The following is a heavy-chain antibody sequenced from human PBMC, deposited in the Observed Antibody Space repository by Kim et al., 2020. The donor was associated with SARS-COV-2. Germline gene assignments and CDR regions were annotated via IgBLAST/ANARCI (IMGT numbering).Heavy chain of an antibody. CDR2: MYPKSGST. CDR3: ARGERLDS. V-gene: IGHV1-8*02. J-gene: IGHJ4*02. Sequence: ASVKVSCTASGYTFNSYDINWVRQAAGQGLEWLVWMYPKSGSTGYAQKFQGRVTMSRDTSTNTAYMELNSLRVEDTAVYYCARGERLDSWGQGTLVTVSS. D-gene: IGHD1-26*01. CDR1: GYTFNSYD.